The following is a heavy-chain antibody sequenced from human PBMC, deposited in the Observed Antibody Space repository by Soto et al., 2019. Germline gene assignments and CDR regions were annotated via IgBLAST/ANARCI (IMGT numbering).Heavy chain of an antibody. J-gene: IGHJ5*02. CDR1: GGSFSGYY. Sequence: SETLSLTCAVYGGSFSGYYWSWIRQPPGKGLEWIGEINHSGSTNYNPSLKSRVTISVDTSKNQFSLKLSSVTAADTAVYYCARGRRRWFDPWGQGTLVTVSS. CDR2: INHSGST. V-gene: IGHV4-34*01. CDR3: ARGRRRWFDP.